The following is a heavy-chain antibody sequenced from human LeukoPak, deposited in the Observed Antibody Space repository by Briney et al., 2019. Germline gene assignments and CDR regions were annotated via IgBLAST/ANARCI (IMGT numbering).Heavy chain of an antibody. CDR3: ARREGVAGYLTR. Sequence: PSETLSLTCTVSGGSISSYYWSWIRQPPGKGLEWIGYIYYSGSTNYNPSLKSRVTISVDTSKNQFSLKLSSVTAADTAVYYCARREGVAGYLTRWGQGTLVTVSS. J-gene: IGHJ4*02. CDR2: IYYSGST. CDR1: GGSISSYY. V-gene: IGHV4-59*08. D-gene: IGHD6-19*01.